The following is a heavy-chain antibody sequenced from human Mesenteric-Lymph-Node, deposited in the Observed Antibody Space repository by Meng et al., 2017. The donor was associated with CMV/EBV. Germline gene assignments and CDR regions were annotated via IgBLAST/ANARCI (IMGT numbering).Heavy chain of an antibody. CDR2: INHGGST. Sequence: SETLSLTCAVYGGSFSGYYWSWIRQPPGKGLEWIGEINHGGSTNYNPSLKGRVTISVDTSKNHFSLKLSSVTAADTAVYYCATVTYYYDSSGYRYHYYGMDVWGQGTTVTVSS. V-gene: IGHV4-34*01. CDR1: GGSFSGYY. CDR3: ATVTYYYDSSGYRYHYYGMDV. J-gene: IGHJ6*02. D-gene: IGHD3-22*01.